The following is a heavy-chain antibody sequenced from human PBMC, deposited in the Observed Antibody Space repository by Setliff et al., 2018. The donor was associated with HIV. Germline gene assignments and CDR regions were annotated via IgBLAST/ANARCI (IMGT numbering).Heavy chain of an antibody. D-gene: IGHD3-3*01. V-gene: IGHV3-21*01. CDR1: GFTFSSFT. Sequence: GGSLRLSCSASGFTFSSFTLAWVRQAPGKGLEWVSSLSTNVEYMSYAESVKGRFTISRDNARNSLYLQMDSLRVEDTALYYCARAPSPYLEWYFDSWGQGTLVTVSS. CDR3: ARAPSPYLEWYFDS. CDR2: LSTNVEYM. J-gene: IGHJ4*02.